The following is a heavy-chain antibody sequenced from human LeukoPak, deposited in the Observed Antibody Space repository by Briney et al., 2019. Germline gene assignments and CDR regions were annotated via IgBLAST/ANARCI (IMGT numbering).Heavy chain of an antibody. CDR2: IYYSGST. V-gene: IGHV4-39*07. CDR1: GGSISSSSYY. CDR3: ARTTGEGDY. D-gene: IGHD7-27*01. Sequence: SETLSLTCTVSGGSISSSSYYWGWIRQPPGKGLEWIGSIYYSGSTYYNPSLKSRVTISVDTSKNQFSLKLSSVTAADTAVYYCARTTGEGDYWGQGTLVTVSS. J-gene: IGHJ4*02.